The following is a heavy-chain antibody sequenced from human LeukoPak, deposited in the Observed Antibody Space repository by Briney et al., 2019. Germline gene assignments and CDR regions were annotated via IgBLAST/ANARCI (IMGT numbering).Heavy chain of an antibody. CDR2: ISGSGGST. CDR3: AKSNSGWYYYYGMDV. D-gene: IGHD6-19*01. Sequence: GGSLRLSCAASGFTFSSYAMSWVRQAPGKGLEWFAAISGSGGSTYYADSVKGRFTISRDNSKNTLYLQMHSLRAEDTAVYYCAKSNSGWYYYYGMDVWGEGTTVTVSS. CDR1: GFTFSSYA. J-gene: IGHJ6*04. V-gene: IGHV3-23*01.